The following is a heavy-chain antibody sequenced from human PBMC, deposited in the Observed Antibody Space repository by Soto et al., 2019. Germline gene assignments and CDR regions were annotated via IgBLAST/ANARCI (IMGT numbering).Heavy chain of an antibody. CDR1: GGSFSGYY. D-gene: IGHD1-26*01. CDR2: INHSGST. J-gene: IGHJ2*01. CDR3: AIGLQVGRHPRYFDL. Sequence: QVQLQQWGAGLLKPSETLSLTCAVYGGSFSGYYWSWIRQPPGKGLEWIGEINHSGSTNYNPSLKSRVTRSVDTSKNQSSLKLSSMTAADTAVYYCAIGLQVGRHPRYFDLWGRGTLVTVSS. V-gene: IGHV4-34*01.